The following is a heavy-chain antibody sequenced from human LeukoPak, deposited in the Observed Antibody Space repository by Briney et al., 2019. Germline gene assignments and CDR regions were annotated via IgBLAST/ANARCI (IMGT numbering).Heavy chain of an antibody. V-gene: IGHV1-69*05. CDR3: ARSVGWEPRHYYYMDV. CDR1: GGTFSSYA. CDR2: ISPIFGTA. Sequence: GASLKVSCKASGGTFSSYAISWVRQAPGQGLDWMGGISPIFGTANYAQKVHGRVTITTDEATSTAYMELSSLRSEDTAVYYCARSVGWEPRHYYYMDVWGKGTTVTVSS. D-gene: IGHD1-26*01. J-gene: IGHJ6*03.